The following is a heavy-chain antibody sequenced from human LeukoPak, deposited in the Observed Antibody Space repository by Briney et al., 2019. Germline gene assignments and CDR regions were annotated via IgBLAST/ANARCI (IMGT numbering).Heavy chain of an antibody. CDR3: TTRSPARYCSDGACYSSADY. J-gene: IGHJ4*02. CDR1: GFTFSSYW. V-gene: IGHV3-15*07. CDR2: IRSKADGGTP. Sequence: GGSLRLSCAASGFTFSSYWMNWARQAPGKGLEWVGHIRSKADGGTPDYIAPVKGRFTISRDDSKDTLYLQMNSLNTEDTAMYYCTTRSPARYCSDGACYSSADYWGQGTLVTVSS. D-gene: IGHD2-15*01.